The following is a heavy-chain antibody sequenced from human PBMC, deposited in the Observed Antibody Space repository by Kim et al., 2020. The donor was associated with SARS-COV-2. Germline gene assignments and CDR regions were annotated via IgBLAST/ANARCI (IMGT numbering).Heavy chain of an antibody. J-gene: IGHJ6*02. CDR2: IKEDGSGT. CDR1: GFTVSSSC. CDR3: ARKGGPYSRSSRDYYYGMDV. V-gene: IGHV3-7*01. D-gene: IGHD6-6*01. Sequence: LSLTCAASGFTVSSSCMSWVRRAPGKGLEWVANIKEDGSGTYYEDSVKGRFTISRDNAKNSLYLQMNSLRAEDTAVYYCARKGGPYSRSSRDYYYGMDVWGQGTAVTVSS.